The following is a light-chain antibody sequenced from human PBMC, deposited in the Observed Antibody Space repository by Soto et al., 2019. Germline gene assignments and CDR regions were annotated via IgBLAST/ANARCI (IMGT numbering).Light chain of an antibody. Sequence: EIVLTQSPGTLSLSPGERATLSCRASQSVSSSLLAWYQQKPGQAPRLLIYGAFHRATGIPDRFSGSVSGTDFTLTISRLEPEDFAVYYCQQYGDSPSYTFGQGTKLEIK. V-gene: IGKV3-20*01. CDR3: QQYGDSPSYT. CDR2: GAF. CDR1: QSVSSSL. J-gene: IGKJ2*01.